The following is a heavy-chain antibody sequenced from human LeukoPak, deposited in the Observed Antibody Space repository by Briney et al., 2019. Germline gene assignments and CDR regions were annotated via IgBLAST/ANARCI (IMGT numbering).Heavy chain of an antibody. CDR2: ISSSGSTI. CDR1: GFTFSSYA. Sequence: HPGRSLRLSCAASGFTFSSYAMHWVRQAPGKGLEWVSYISSSGSTIYYADSVKGRFTISRDNAKNSLYLQMNSLRAEDTAVYYCARDYYDSSPPYWGQGTLVTVSS. V-gene: IGHV3-48*04. CDR3: ARDYYDSSPPY. J-gene: IGHJ4*02. D-gene: IGHD3-22*01.